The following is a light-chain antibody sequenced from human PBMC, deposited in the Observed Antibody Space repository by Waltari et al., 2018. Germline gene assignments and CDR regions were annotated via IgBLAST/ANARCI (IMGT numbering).Light chain of an antibody. CDR3: QVWDANTDPGV. J-gene: IGLJ1*01. V-gene: IGLV3-21*01. CDR2: YDN. Sequence: SYVLTQPPSVSVAPGETARITCGGNNIESKSVHWYRQRPGQAPVVVISYDNDRAAGIPGRFSGSNSENTATLTISRVEAGDEADYYCQVWDANTDPGVFGTGTEVTVL. CDR1: NIESKS.